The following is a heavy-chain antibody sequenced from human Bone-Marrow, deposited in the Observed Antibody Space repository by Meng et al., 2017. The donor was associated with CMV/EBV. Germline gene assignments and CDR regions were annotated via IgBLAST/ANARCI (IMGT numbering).Heavy chain of an antibody. D-gene: IGHD3-22*01. CDR3: AGGYYPYYGMDV. CDR1: GGSVSSGSYY. CDR2: IYYSGST. V-gene: IGHV4-61*01. J-gene: IGHJ6*02. Sequence: LRLSCTVSGGSVSSGSYYWSWIRQPPGKGLEWIGYIYYSGSTNYNPSLKSRVTISVDTSKNQFSLKLSSVTAADTAVYYCAGGYYPYYGMDVWGQGTTVTVSS.